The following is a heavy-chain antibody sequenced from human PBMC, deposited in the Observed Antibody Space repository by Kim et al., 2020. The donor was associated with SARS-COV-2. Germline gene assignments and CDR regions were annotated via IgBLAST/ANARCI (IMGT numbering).Heavy chain of an antibody. Sequence: AYTGTGRFTISRDNSKNTLYLQMNSLRAEDTAVYYCARSKGYSYGLPFDYWGQGTLVTVSS. D-gene: IGHD5-18*01. J-gene: IGHJ4*02. CDR3: ARSKGYSYGLPFDY. V-gene: IGHV3-30*01.